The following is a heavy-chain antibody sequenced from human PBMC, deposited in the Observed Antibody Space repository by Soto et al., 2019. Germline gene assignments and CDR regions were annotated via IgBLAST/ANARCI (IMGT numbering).Heavy chain of an antibody. CDR2: IDPSDSYA. CDR3: ATRDYSQFHLDS. D-gene: IGHD4-4*01. Sequence: EVQLAQSGAELERPGESLRISCKVSGYSFINYWITWVRQVPGKGLEWMGSIDPSDSYAKYSPSFQGHVTLSSDKSASTAYLQWSSLKASDSAIYYCATRDYSQFHLDSWGQGTLVTVSS. CDR1: GYSFINYW. J-gene: IGHJ4*02. V-gene: IGHV5-10-1*03.